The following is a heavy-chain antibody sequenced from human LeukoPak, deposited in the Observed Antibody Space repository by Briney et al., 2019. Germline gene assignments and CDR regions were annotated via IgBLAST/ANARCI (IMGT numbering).Heavy chain of an antibody. D-gene: IGHD3-9*01. Sequence: GGSLRLSCAASGFTFSSYAMHWVRQAPGKGLERVAVISYDGSNKYYADSVKGRFTISRDNSKNTLYLQMNSLRAEDTAVYYCAKGPSNYDILTAFYYMDVWGKGTTVTVSS. J-gene: IGHJ6*03. V-gene: IGHV3-30-3*01. CDR3: AKGPSNYDILTAFYYMDV. CDR1: GFTFSSYA. CDR2: ISYDGSNK.